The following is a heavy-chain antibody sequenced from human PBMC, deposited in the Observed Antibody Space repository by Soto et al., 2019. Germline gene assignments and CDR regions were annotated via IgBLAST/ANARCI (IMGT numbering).Heavy chain of an antibody. CDR2: INPNSGGT. Sequence: ASVKVSCKASGYTFTGYYMHWVRQAPGQGLEWMGWINPNSGGTNYAQKFQGRVTMTRNTSISTAYMELSSLRSEDTAVYYCARALRRNIVVVPAAMSGYYYYMDGWGKGITVTVAS. J-gene: IGHJ6*03. CDR3: ARALRRNIVVVPAAMSGYYYYMDG. CDR1: GYTFTGYY. V-gene: IGHV1-2*02. D-gene: IGHD2-2*01.